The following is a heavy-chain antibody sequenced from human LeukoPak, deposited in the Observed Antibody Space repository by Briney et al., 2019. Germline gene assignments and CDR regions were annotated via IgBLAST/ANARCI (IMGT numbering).Heavy chain of an antibody. Sequence: PGGSLRLSCAASGFTFSTYGMTWVRQAPGKGLEWVSIISNSGSTYYADSVKGRFTISRDNTKDSLYLQMNSLRAEDTAVYYCARDVGYYSYWGQGALVTVSS. D-gene: IGHD3-22*01. CDR2: ISNSGST. J-gene: IGHJ4*02. CDR3: ARDVGYYSY. CDR1: GFTFSTYG. V-gene: IGHV3-21*01.